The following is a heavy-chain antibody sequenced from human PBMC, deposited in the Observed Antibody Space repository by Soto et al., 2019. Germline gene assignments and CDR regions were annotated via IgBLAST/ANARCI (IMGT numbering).Heavy chain of an antibody. V-gene: IGHV4-59*08. J-gene: IGHJ4*02. CDR2: IYYSGST. CDR3: ARLDGSSSPGFDY. Sequence: SETLSLTCTVSGGSISSYYWSWIRRPPGKGLEWIGYIYYSGSTNYNPSLKSRVTISVDTSKNQFSLKLSSVTAADTAVYYCARLDGSSSPGFDYWGQGTLVTVSS. CDR1: GGSISSYY. D-gene: IGHD6-6*01.